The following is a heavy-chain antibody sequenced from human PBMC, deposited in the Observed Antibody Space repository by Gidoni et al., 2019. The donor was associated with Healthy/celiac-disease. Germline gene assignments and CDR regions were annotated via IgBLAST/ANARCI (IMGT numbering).Heavy chain of an antibody. J-gene: IGHJ6*02. CDR2: TSAYNGNT. V-gene: IGHV1-18*04. CDR3: ARDSMVVTAIPDYYYGMDV. CDR1: GYTFTSYG. Sequence: QAQLAQSGAAVKKPGASVNVSCNASGYTFTSYGISWVRQAPGQGLEWMGWTSAYNGNTNNEQKLQGRVTMTTDTSTSTAYMGLRSLRSDDTAVYYCARDSMVVTAIPDYYYGMDVWGQGTTVTVSS. D-gene: IGHD2-21*02.